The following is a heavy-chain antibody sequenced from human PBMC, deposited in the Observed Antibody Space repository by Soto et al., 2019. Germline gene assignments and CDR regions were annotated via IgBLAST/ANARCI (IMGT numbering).Heavy chain of an antibody. D-gene: IGHD6-13*01. CDR3: ARVFRSSWYHYYYYYGMDV. J-gene: IGHJ6*02. V-gene: IGHV3-30-3*01. CDR2: ISYDGSNK. CDR1: GFTFSSYA. Sequence: QVQLVESGGGVVQPGRSLRLSCAASGFTFSSYAMHWVRQAPGKGLEWLADISYDGSNKYYAGSVKGRFTISRDNSKNTLYLQMNSLRAEDTAVYYCARVFRSSWYHYYYYYGMDVWGQGTTVTVSS.